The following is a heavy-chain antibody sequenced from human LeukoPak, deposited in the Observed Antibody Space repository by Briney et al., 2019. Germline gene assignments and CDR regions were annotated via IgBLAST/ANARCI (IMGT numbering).Heavy chain of an antibody. J-gene: IGHJ4*02. Sequence: SETLSLTCIVSGGSISSSSYYWGWIRQPPGKGLECIGSIYYSGRTYYTPSLKSRVTISVDTSKNQFSLKLTSVTAADTAVYYCARIRYSENIDYWGQGTLVTVPS. D-gene: IGHD1-1*01. CDR2: IYYSGRT. CDR1: GGSISSSSYY. V-gene: IGHV4-39*01. CDR3: ARIRYSENIDY.